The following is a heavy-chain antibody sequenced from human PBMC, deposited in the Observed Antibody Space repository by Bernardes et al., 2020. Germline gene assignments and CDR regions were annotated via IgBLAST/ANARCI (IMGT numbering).Heavy chain of an antibody. Sequence: ASVKVSCMASGYTFTSYDINWVRQATGQGLEWMGWMNPNSGNTGYAQKFQGRVTMTRNTSISTAYMELSSLRSEDTAVYYCARPRAVAGLNWFDPWGQGTLVTVSS. CDR2: MNPNSGNT. CDR1: GYTFTSYD. D-gene: IGHD6-19*01. V-gene: IGHV1-8*01. CDR3: ARPRAVAGLNWFDP. J-gene: IGHJ5*02.